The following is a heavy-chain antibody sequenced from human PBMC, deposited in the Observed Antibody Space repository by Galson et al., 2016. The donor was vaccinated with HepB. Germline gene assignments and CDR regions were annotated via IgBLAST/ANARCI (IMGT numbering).Heavy chain of an antibody. D-gene: IGHD6-25*01. CDR3: SRRLGPYSSGAFDL. CDR2: IYPSDSDA. CDR1: GYSFTTYW. V-gene: IGHV5-51*01. Sequence: QSGAEVKKPGESLKISCKGSGYSFTTYWIGWVRQMPGKGLEWMGIIYPSDSDARYSPSFQGQVTISVDKSISAAYLQWSSLKASDTAMYYCSRRLGPYSSGAFDLWGQGTMVTVSS. J-gene: IGHJ3*01.